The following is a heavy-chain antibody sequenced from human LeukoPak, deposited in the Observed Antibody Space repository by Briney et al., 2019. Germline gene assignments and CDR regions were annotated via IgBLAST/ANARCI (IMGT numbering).Heavy chain of an antibody. CDR1: GGTFSSYA. V-gene: IGHV1-69*13. J-gene: IGHJ5*02. D-gene: IGHD6-13*01. Sequence: SVKVSCEASGGTFSSYAISWVRQAPGQGLEWMGGIIPIFGTAGYAQKFQGRVTITADESTSTAYMELSSLRSEDTAVYYCARFDGEQQLGRFDPWGQGTLVTVSS. CDR3: ARFDGEQQLGRFDP. CDR2: IIPIFGTA.